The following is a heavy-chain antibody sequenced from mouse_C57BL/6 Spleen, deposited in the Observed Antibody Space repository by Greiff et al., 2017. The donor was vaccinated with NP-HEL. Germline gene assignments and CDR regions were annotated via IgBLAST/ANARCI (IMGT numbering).Heavy chain of an antibody. V-gene: IGHV5-9*01. CDR2: ISGGGGNT. CDR3: ARQELRRYFDY. J-gene: IGHJ2*01. D-gene: IGHD2-4*01. CDR1: GFTFSSYT. Sequence: EVKLVESGGGLVKPGGSLKLSCAASGFTFSSYTMSWVRQTPEKRLEWVATISGGGGNTYYPDSVKGRFTISRDNAKNTLYLQMSSLRSEDTALYYCARQELRRYFDYWGQGTTLTVSS.